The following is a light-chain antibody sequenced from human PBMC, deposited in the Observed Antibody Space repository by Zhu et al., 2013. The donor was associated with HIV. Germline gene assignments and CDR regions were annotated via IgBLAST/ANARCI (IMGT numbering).Light chain of an antibody. CDR2: EVS. V-gene: IGLV2-14*01. Sequence: QSALTQPASVSGSPGQSITISCTGTSSDVGDSNYVSWYQQHPGKAPKLMIYEVSNRPSGVSNRFSGSKSGNTASLTISGLQAEDEADYYCSSYAGSNNHVLFGGGTKLTVL. CDR3: SSYAGSNNHVL. CDR1: SSDVGDSNY. J-gene: IGLJ2*01.